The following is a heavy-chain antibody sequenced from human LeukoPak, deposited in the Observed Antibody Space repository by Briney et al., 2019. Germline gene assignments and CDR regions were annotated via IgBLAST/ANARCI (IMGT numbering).Heavy chain of an antibody. D-gene: IGHD5-18*01. Sequence: PSETLSLTCTVSGGSISSYYWSWIRQPPGKGLEWIGYIYYSGSTNYNPSLKGRVTISVDTSKNQFSLKLSSVTAADTAVYYCARASLGYSYGLDAFDIWGQGTMVTVSS. J-gene: IGHJ3*02. CDR1: GGSISSYY. V-gene: IGHV4-59*01. CDR3: ARASLGYSYGLDAFDI. CDR2: IYYSGST.